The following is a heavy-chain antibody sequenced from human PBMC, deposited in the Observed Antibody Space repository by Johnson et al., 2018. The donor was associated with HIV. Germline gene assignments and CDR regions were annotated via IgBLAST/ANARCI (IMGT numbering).Heavy chain of an antibody. CDR3: ARRVVRGDAFDI. V-gene: IGHV3-15*01. CDR1: GMTFSDLW. J-gene: IGHJ3*02. CDR2: IRSKTAGGTI. Sequence: VQLVESGGGLVKPGGSLRLSCAASGMTFSDLWMNWVRQAPGKGLEWVGRIRSKTAGGTIEYAAPVKGRFTISRDDSKDTLYLQMNSLKIEDTAVYYCARRVVRGDAFDIWGQGTMVTVSS. D-gene: IGHD3-10*01.